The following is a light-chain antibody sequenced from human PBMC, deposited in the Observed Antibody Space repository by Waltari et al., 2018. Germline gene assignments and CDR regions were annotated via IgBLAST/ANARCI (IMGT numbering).Light chain of an antibody. CDR1: TGAVPSGHY. J-gene: IGLJ3*02. CDR2: STS. V-gene: IGLV7-43*01. Sequence: QTVVNQEPSLTVSPGGTITLTCASSTGAVPSGHYPNWFQQKPGQAPRALIYSTSNKHPWTPARFSGSLLGGKAALTLSGVQPEDEAEYYCLLYYGGLWVFGGGTKLTVL. CDR3: LLYYGGLWV.